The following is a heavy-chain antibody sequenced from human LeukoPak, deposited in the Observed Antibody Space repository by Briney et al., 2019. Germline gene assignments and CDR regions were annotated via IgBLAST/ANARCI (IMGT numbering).Heavy chain of an antibody. V-gene: IGHV1-2*02. D-gene: IGHD4-23*01. Sequence: GASVNVSCKASGYIFSSYGISWVRQAPGQGLEWMGGINSNSGGANYAQKFQGRVTMTRDTSITTVYMELSRLGSDDTAVYYCARDLATVATPYFDYWGQGTLVTVSS. CDR3: ARDLATVATPYFDY. CDR1: GYIFSSYG. CDR2: INSNSGGA. J-gene: IGHJ4*02.